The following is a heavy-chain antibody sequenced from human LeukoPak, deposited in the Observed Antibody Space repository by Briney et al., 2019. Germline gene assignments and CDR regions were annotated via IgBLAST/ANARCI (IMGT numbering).Heavy chain of an antibody. J-gene: IGHJ4*02. D-gene: IGHD3-10*01. CDR2: IFNRGST. CDR3: ARGGWFGESPFDY. V-gene: IGHV4-61*05. Sequence: SETLSLTCTVSGGSISSSSYYWSWIRQPPGKGLEWIGYIFNRGSTNYNPSLKSRVTVSVDTSKNQFSLNLSSVTAADTAVYYCARGGWFGESPFDYWGQGTLVTVSS. CDR1: GGSISSSSYY.